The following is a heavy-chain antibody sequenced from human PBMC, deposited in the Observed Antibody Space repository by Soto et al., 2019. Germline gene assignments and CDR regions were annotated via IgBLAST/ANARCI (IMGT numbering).Heavy chain of an antibody. V-gene: IGHV4-39*01. J-gene: IGHJ4*02. CDR1: GGSISSSSYY. CDR3: ARPGRSWYRADDY. Sequence: PSETLSLTCTVSGGSISSSSYYWGWIRQPPGKGLEWIGSIYYSGSTYYNPSLKSRVTISVDTSKNQFSLKLSSVTAADTAVYYCARPGRSWYRADDYWGQGTLVTVSS. CDR2: IYYSGST. D-gene: IGHD6-13*01.